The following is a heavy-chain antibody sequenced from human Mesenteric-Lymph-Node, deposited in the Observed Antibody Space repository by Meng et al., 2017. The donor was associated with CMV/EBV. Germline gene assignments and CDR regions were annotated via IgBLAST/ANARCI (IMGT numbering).Heavy chain of an antibody. V-gene: IGHV1-18*01. Sequence: ASVKVSCKASGYTFTSYAMNWVRQAPGQGLEWVGWISAYNGNTNYAQKVQGRVTMTTDTSTSTAYMELRSLRSDDTAVYYCARDIAVAGTSMEQDYWGQGTLVTVSS. J-gene: IGHJ4*02. D-gene: IGHD6-19*01. CDR3: ARDIAVAGTSMEQDY. CDR1: GYTFTSYA. CDR2: ISAYNGNT.